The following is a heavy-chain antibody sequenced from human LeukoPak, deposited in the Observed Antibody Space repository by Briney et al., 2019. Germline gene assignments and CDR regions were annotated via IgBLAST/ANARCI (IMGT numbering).Heavy chain of an antibody. V-gene: IGHV4-39*07. CDR1: GGSISSSSYY. CDR3: XXGGTTVTTHVWFDP. D-gene: IGHD4-17*01. J-gene: IGHJ5*02. Sequence: SETLSLTCPVSGGSISSSSYYWGWIRQPPGKGLEWIGEINHSGSTNYNPSLKSRVTISVDTSKNQFSLKLSSVTAADTAVYYXXXGGTTVTTHVWFDPWGQGTLVTVSS. CDR2: INHSGST.